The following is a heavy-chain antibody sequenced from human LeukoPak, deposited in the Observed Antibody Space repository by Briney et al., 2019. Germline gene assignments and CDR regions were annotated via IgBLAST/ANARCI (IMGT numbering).Heavy chain of an antibody. J-gene: IGHJ5*02. D-gene: IGHD3-10*01. CDR1: GFTFNDYA. CDR3: AKDYYGSGATPEA. Sequence: GGSLRLSCAASGFTFNDYAMHWVRQAPGKGLEWVSDISYDGSNKYYADSVKGRLTISRGNSKNTLYLQMNSLRAEDTAVYYCAKDYYGSGATPEAWGQGTLVTVSS. V-gene: IGHV3-30*18. CDR2: ISYDGSNK.